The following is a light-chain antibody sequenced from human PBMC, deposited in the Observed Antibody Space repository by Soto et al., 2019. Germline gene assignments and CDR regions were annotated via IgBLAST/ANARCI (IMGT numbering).Light chain of an antibody. CDR3: QSYDISLSGFV. Sequence: QSVLTHPPSVSWAPGQRVTISCTGSSSNIGAGYDVHYYQQLPGRAPKLLIYGNNNRPSGVPDRFSGSKSGTSASLAITGLRAEDEADYYCQSYDISLSGFVFGTGTKVTVL. V-gene: IGLV1-40*01. CDR1: SSNIGAGYD. J-gene: IGLJ1*01. CDR2: GNN.